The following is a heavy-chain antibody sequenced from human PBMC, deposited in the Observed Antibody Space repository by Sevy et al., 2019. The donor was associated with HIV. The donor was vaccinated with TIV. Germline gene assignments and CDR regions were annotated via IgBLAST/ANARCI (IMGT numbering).Heavy chain of an antibody. J-gene: IGHJ3*02. V-gene: IGHV4-34*01. CDR1: GGSFSGYY. D-gene: IGHD6-13*01. CDR3: ARRQPVRGAFDI. Sequence: SETLSLTCAVYGGSFSGYYWSWIRQPPGKGLEWIGEINHSGSTNYNPSLKSRVTISVDTSKNQFSLRLSSVTAADTAGYYGARRQPVRGAFDIWGQGTMVTVSS. CDR2: INHSGST.